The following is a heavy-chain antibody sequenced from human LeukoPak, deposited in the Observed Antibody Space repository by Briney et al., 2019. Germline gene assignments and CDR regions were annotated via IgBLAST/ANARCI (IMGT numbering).Heavy chain of an antibody. J-gene: IGHJ4*02. CDR3: ARAPSNMVRGVIYYFDY. D-gene: IGHD3-10*01. V-gene: IGHV4-30-2*01. CDR1: GGFISSGGFS. Sequence: SETLSLTCAVSGGFISSGGFSWSWIRQPPGKGLEWIGYIYHSGSTYYNPSLKSRITISVDRSKNHFSLKLSSVTAADTAVYYCARAPSNMVRGVIYYFDYWGQGTLVTVSS. CDR2: IYHSGST.